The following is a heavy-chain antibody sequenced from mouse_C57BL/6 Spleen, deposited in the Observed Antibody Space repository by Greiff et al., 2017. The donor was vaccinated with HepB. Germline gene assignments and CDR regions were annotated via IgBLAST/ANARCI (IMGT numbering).Heavy chain of an antibody. CDR3: ARSDGYYDY. J-gene: IGHJ2*01. CDR1: GYTFTNYW. D-gene: IGHD2-3*01. Sequence: QVQLKESGAELVRPGTSVKMSCKASGYTFTNYWIGWAKQRPGHGLEWIGDIYPGGGYTNYNEKFKGKATLTADKSSSTAYMQFSSLTSEDSAIYYCARSDGYYDYWGQGTTLTVSS. V-gene: IGHV1-63*01. CDR2: IYPGGGYT.